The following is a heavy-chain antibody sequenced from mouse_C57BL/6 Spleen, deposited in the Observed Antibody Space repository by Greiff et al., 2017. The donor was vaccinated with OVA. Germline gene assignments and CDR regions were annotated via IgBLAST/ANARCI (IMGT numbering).Heavy chain of an antibody. D-gene: IGHD2-4*01. CDR1: GYTFTDYD. CDR2: IGPETGGT. CDR3: TSRIYDYDFWFAY. J-gene: IGHJ3*01. Sequence: QVQLQQSGAGLVRPGASVTLSCKASGYTFTDYDMHWVQQTPVHGLEWIGAIGPETGGTAYTQKFKGKAILSADKASSTPYMELRSLTSEDSAVNYCTSRIYDYDFWFAYWGKGTPVTVSA. V-gene: IGHV1-15*01.